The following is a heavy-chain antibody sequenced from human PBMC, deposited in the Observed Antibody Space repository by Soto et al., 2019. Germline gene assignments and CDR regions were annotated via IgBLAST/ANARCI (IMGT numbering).Heavy chain of an antibody. D-gene: IGHD3-10*01. J-gene: IGHJ5*02. V-gene: IGHV3-20*04. Sequence: EVQLVESGGGVVRPGGSLRLSCAASGFTFDDYGMSWVRQAPGKGLEWVSGVIWNGGSTGYADSVKGRFTISRDNAKNNLYLQMNSLRAEDTALYYCARDEPSMVRGVILRRENCFDPWGQGTLVTVSS. CDR3: ARDEPSMVRGVILRRENCFDP. CDR1: GFTFDDYG. CDR2: VIWNGGST.